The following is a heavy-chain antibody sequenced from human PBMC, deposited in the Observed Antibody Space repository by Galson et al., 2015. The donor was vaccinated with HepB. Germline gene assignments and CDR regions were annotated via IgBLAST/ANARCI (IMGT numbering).Heavy chain of an antibody. CDR2: MNPKSGTT. D-gene: IGHD3-3*01. CDR1: GYIFTGYD. Sequence: SVKVSCKASGYIFTGYDINWVRQAPGQGPEWMGGMNPKSGTTLYAQKFQGRLTLTTNISRSTVYMELSSLRSEDAAVYYCARGRVTSCGVIIPSWFDLWGQGSLVTVSS. J-gene: IGHJ5*02. V-gene: IGHV1-8*01. CDR3: ARGRVTSCGVIIPSWFDL.